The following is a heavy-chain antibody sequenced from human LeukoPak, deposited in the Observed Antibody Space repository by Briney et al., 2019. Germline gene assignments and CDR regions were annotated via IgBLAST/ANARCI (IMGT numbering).Heavy chain of an antibody. CDR3: ARDPYSGNYGSYYYYYMDV. CDR1: GFTFSTYG. Sequence: PGGSLRLSCAASGFTFSTYGMHWVRQAPGEGLEWVAVISYDGSNKYYVDSVKGRFTISRDNAKNSLYPQINSLGPEDTAVYFCARDPYSGNYGSYYYYYMDVWGKGTTVTVSS. D-gene: IGHD3-22*01. CDR2: ISYDGSNK. V-gene: IGHV3-30*12. J-gene: IGHJ6*03.